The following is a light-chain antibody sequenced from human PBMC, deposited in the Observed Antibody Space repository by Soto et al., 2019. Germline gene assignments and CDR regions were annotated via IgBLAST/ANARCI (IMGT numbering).Light chain of an antibody. CDR3: QQHNNWPPYT. CDR2: DTS. J-gene: IGKJ2*01. V-gene: IGKV3-15*01. Sequence: EVVMRQSPATLSVSPGEGATLSCRASQGIGDTLAWYQHKPGQTPRLLIYDTSTRDNGVPARFSGSGSGTEFTLTISSLQSEDSAVYYCQQHNNWPPYTFGQGTKLEIK. CDR1: QGIGDT.